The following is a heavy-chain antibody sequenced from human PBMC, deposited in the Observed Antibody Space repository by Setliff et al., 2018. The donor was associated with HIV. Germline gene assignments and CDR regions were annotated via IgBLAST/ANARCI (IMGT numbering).Heavy chain of an antibody. CDR3: ARLSGGMVPNY. J-gene: IGHJ4*02. CDR2: IYHTGIT. CDR1: GGSITRTPYY. Sequence: SETLSLTCTVSGGSITRTPYYWGWIRQPPGKGLEWIGSIYHTGITYDNPSLKSRFTMSVDTSKNQISLRLSSVTAADTAVYYCARLSGGMVPNYWGQGTLVTVSS. D-gene: IGHD3-10*01. V-gene: IGHV4-39*01.